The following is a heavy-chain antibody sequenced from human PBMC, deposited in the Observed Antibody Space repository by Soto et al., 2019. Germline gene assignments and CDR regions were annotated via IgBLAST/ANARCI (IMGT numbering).Heavy chain of an antibody. J-gene: IGHJ1*01. CDR2: IYYSGST. CDR3: ARRYYYDSSGYQV. V-gene: IGHV4-31*03. Sequence: TLSLTHTVSGLPISSGGYYWSWIRQHPGKGLEWIGYIYYSGSTYYNPSLKSRVTISVDTSKNQFSLKLSSVAAADTAVYYCARRYYYDSSGYQVWGQGTLVTVSS. D-gene: IGHD3-22*01. CDR1: GLPISSGGYY.